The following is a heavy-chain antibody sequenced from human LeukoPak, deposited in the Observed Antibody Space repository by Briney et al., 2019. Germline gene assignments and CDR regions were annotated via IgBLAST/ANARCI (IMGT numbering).Heavy chain of an antibody. Sequence: GASVKVSCKASGYTFTSYAISWVRQAPGQGLEWMGGIIPIFGTANYAQKFQGRVTITADESTSTVYMELSSLRSEDTAVYYCARGEFPTYYYYGMDVWGQGTTVTVSS. D-gene: IGHD3-10*01. J-gene: IGHJ6*02. CDR1: GYTFTSYA. CDR2: IIPIFGTA. V-gene: IGHV1-69*13. CDR3: ARGEFPTYYYYGMDV.